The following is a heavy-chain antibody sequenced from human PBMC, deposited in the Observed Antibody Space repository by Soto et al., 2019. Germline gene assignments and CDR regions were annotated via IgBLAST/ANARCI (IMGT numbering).Heavy chain of an antibody. V-gene: IGHV3-64D*06. CDR2: VSTSGRST. Sequence: EVQLVESGGGLVQPGGSLRLSCSASGFIFSESTIYWVRQVPGKGLEAISAVSTSGRSTYYADSVKDRFTISRDNSKNTLFLQMGSLRPEDTAIYYCVKQAHGLDGVAFDYWGLGTQVTVAS. CDR1: GFIFSEST. CDR3: VKQAHGLDGVAFDY. J-gene: IGHJ4*02. D-gene: IGHD2-15*01.